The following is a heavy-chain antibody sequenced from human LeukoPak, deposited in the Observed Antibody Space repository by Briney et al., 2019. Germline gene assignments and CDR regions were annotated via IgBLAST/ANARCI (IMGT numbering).Heavy chain of an antibody. CDR2: INHSGST. V-gene: IGHV4-34*01. CDR3: ARRGAHCSSTSCYFNS. CDR1: GGSFSGYY. Sequence: SETLSLTCAVYGGSFSGYYWSWIRQPPGKGLEWIGEINHSGSTNYNPSLKSRVTISVDASKNQFSLKLSSVTAADTAVYYCARRGAHCSSTSCYFNSWGQGTLVTVSS. J-gene: IGHJ5*02. D-gene: IGHD2-2*01.